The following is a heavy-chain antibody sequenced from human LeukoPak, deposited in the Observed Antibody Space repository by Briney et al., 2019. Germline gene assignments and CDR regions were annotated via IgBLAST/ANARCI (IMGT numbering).Heavy chain of an antibody. CDR3: AKAAILAAKSKYYFDY. V-gene: IGHV3-23*01. J-gene: IGHJ4*02. CDR2: ISDSGGST. D-gene: IGHD6-6*01. CDR1: GITFTTYA. Sequence: GGSLRLSCAASGITFTTYAMSWVRQPPGKGLEWVAAISDSGGSTNYADSVRGRFTISRDNSRSTLYLQMNSLRAEDTAVYYCAKAAILAAKSKYYFDYWGQGTLVTVSS.